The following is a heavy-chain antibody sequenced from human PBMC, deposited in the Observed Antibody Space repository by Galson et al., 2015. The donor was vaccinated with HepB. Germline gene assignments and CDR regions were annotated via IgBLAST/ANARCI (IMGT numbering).Heavy chain of an antibody. CDR2: MNPNSGNT. J-gene: IGHJ6*02. CDR1: GYTFTSYD. D-gene: IGHD3-3*01. Sequence: SVKVSCKASGYTFTSYDINWVRQATGQGLEWMGWMNPNSGNTGYAQKFQGRVTMTRNTSISTAYMELSSLRSEDTAVYYCARVPQRRRFGVVIIYYGMDVWGQGTTVTVSS. V-gene: IGHV1-8*01. CDR3: ARVPQRRRFGVVIIYYGMDV.